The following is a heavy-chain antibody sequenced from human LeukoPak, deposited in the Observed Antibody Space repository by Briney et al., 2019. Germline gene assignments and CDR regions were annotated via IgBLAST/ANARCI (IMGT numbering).Heavy chain of an antibody. V-gene: IGHV4-39*01. D-gene: IGHD5-18*01. Sequence: SETLSLTCTVSGGSISSSSYYWGWIRQPPGKGLEWIGSIYYSGTTYYNPSLKSRVTISVDTSKNQFSLKLSSVTAAGTAVYYCARGVGVRYSYGPNYFDYWGQGTLVTVSS. J-gene: IGHJ4*02. CDR2: IYYSGTT. CDR3: ARGVGVRYSYGPNYFDY. CDR1: GGSISSSSYY.